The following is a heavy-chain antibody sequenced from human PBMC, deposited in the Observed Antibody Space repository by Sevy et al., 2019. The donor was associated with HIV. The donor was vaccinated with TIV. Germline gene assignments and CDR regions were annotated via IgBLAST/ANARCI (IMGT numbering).Heavy chain of an antibody. CDR2: IYSGGST. D-gene: IGHD3-22*01. V-gene: IGHV3-53*01. CDR1: GFTVSSNY. J-gene: IGHJ4*02. Sequence: GGSLRLSCAASGFTVSSNYMNWVRQAPGKGLEWVSIIYSGGSTYYADSVKGRFTISRDNSKNKLYLQINSLRAEDTAVYYCAGVGFDSSGSYIRGVYFDYWGQGTLVTVSS. CDR3: AGVGFDSSGSYIRGVYFDY.